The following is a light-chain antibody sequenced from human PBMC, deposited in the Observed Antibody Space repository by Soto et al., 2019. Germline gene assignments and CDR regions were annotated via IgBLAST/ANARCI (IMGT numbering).Light chain of an antibody. V-gene: IGKV1-39*01. Sequence: DIQMTQSPSSLSASVGDRVTITCRAGQTIGRNLIWYQQKPGKAPKLLIYAASSLQSGVPSRFSGSGAGTDFTLTINTLQPEDFATYFCQQSYSTLWTFGQGTKVEIK. J-gene: IGKJ1*01. CDR1: QTIGRN. CDR2: AAS. CDR3: QQSYSTLWT.